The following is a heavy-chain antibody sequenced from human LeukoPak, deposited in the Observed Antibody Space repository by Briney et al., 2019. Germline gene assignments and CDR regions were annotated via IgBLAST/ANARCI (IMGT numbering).Heavy chain of an antibody. CDR2: ISGTNRAI. CDR3: ASPDWYSRGAFDI. D-gene: IGHD1-14*01. V-gene: IGHV3-48*01. J-gene: IGHJ3*02. Sequence: GGSLRLSCVGSGFNFNAYGMNWVRQAPGEGLEWLAFISGTNRAIHYADSVKGRFTITRDNAKNTLYLQMNSLRAEDTAVYYCASPDWYSRGAFDIWGQGTMVTVSS. CDR1: GFNFNAYG.